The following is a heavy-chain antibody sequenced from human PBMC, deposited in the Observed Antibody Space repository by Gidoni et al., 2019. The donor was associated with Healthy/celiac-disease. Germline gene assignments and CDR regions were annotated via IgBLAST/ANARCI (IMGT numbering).Heavy chain of an antibody. Sequence: GGSISSGGYYWSWIRQHPGKGLEWIGYIYYSGSTYYNPSLKSRVTISVDTSKNQFSLKLSSVTAADTAVYYCASGGFWEWLTAFDIWGQGTMVTVSS. V-gene: IGHV4-31*02. J-gene: IGHJ3*02. D-gene: IGHD3-3*01. CDR1: GGSISSGGYY. CDR3: ASGGFWEWLTAFDI. CDR2: IYYSGST.